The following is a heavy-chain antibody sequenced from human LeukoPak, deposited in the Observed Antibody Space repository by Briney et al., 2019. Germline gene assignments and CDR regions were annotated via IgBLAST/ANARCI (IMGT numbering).Heavy chain of an antibody. Sequence: SETLSLTCTVSGGSISSGSYYWSWIRQPPGKGLEWIGYIYYSGSTNYNPSLKSRVTISVDTSKNQFSLKLSSVTAADTAVYYCARGWILLWFGDPRTGMDVWGQGTTVTVSS. D-gene: IGHD3-10*01. V-gene: IGHV4-61*01. CDR1: GGSISSGSYY. J-gene: IGHJ6*02. CDR2: IYYSGST. CDR3: ARGWILLWFGDPRTGMDV.